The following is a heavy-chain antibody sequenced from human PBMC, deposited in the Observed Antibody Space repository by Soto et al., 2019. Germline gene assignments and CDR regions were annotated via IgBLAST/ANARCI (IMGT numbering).Heavy chain of an antibody. CDR2: IFPIDFYT. D-gene: IGHD3-10*01. J-gene: IGHJ4*02. Sequence: GESLKISCKGSGNSFTNYWISWVRQMPGKGLEWMGSIFPIDFYTNYSPSFQGHVTISVYKSISTAYLQWSSLKASDTAMYYCASHRFGEFPFDYWGQGTLVTVSS. CDR3: ASHRFGEFPFDY. CDR1: GNSFTNYW. V-gene: IGHV5-10-1*01.